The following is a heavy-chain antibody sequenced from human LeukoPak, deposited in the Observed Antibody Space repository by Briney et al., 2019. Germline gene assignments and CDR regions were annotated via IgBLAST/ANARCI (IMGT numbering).Heavy chain of an antibody. Sequence: SQTLSLTCIVSGGSISGGGYYWSWIRQHPGKGLEWIGYIYYSGSTYYNPSLKSRVSISVDTSKNQFSLNLSSVTAADTAVYYCARSYDSSGYFFDYWGQGTLVTVSS. CDR1: GGSISGGGYY. CDR3: ARSYDSSGYFFDY. V-gene: IGHV4-31*03. CDR2: IYYSGST. D-gene: IGHD3-22*01. J-gene: IGHJ4*02.